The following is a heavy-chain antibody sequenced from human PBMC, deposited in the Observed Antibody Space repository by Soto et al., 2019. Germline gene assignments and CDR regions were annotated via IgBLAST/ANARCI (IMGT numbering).Heavy chain of an antibody. CDR1: GDSISTDY. Sequence: SETLSLTCTVSGDSISTDYWSWIRQPPGKRLEYIGFIYNGGSPNYSPSLGSRVTISPDTSKNQFSLTLSSVTAADTAVYYCARGEWFLRGYGMDVWGRGTTVTVSS. D-gene: IGHD3-3*01. J-gene: IGHJ6*02. CDR3: ARGEWFLRGYGMDV. V-gene: IGHV4-59*01. CDR2: IYNGGSP.